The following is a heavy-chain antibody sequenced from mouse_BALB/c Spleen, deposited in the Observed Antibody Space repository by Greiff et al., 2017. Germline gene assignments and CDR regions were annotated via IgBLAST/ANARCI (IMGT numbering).Heavy chain of an antibody. V-gene: IGHV1-54*01. J-gene: IGHJ1*01. CDR3: ASSNWDWYFDV. CDR2: INPGSGGT. CDR1: GYAFTNYL. Sequence: QVQLQQSGAELVRPGTSVKVSCKASGYAFTNYLIEWVKQRPGQGLEWIGVINPGSGGTNYNEKFKGKAILTADKSSSTAYMQLSSLTSDDSAVYFCASSNWDWYFDVWGAGTTVTVSS. D-gene: IGHD4-1*01.